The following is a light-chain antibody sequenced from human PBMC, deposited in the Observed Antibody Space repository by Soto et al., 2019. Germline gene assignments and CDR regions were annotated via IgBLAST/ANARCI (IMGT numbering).Light chain of an antibody. Sequence: DIQMTQSPSSMSESVGDRVTITCRASQSISSFLNWYQQKPGKAPKLLIYDAFSLQSGVPSTFSGSGSGTDFNLTISSLQPEDFATYYCQQRYSSTLTFGGGTKLDIK. CDR1: QSISSF. V-gene: IGKV1-39*01. CDR3: QQRYSSTLT. J-gene: IGKJ4*01. CDR2: DAF.